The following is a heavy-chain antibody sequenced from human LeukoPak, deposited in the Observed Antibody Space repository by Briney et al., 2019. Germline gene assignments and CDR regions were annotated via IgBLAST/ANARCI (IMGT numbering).Heavy chain of an antibody. Sequence: GGSLRLSCAASGFTFSSYWMHWVRQAPGKGLVWVSRINSDGSSTIYEDSVKGRFTISRDNAKNTLYLQMNSLRAEDTAVYYCARAGWLGGAYYYYYMDVWGKGTTVTVSS. J-gene: IGHJ6*03. CDR3: ARAGWLGGAYYYYYMDV. D-gene: IGHD5-24*01. V-gene: IGHV3-74*01. CDR2: INSDGSST. CDR1: GFTFSSYW.